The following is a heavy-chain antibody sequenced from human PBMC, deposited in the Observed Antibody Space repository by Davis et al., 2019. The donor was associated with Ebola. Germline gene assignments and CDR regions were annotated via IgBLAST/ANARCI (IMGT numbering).Heavy chain of an antibody. Sequence: GESLKISCKGSGYSFADQWIGWVRQMPGKGLEWMGIIFPRDSDTRYSPSFEGHVTISVDKSINTAYLQWSSLKASDTAMYYCAKVNHWATGWFDRWGQGTLVTVSS. D-gene: IGHD1-14*01. CDR1: GYSFADQW. CDR2: IFPRDSDT. V-gene: IGHV5-51*01. CDR3: AKVNHWATGWFDR. J-gene: IGHJ5*02.